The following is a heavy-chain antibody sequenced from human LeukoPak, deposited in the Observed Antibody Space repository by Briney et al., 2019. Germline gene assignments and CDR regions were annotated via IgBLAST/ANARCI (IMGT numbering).Heavy chain of an antibody. V-gene: IGHV4-59*12. CDR3: ARDIQSQWLLDYYYMDV. CDR2: TSSIGRT. D-gene: IGHD6-19*01. CDR1: GGSIDIYY. Sequence: PSETLSLTCTVSGGSIDIYYWNWIRQSPGKGLEWIGFTSSIGRTNANASLKSRVTMSVDTSKNQFSLKLNSVTAADTAVYYCARDIQSQWLLDYYYMDVWGKGTTVTVSS. J-gene: IGHJ6*03.